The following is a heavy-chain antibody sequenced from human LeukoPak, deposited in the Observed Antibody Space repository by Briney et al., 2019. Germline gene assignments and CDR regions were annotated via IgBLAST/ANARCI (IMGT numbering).Heavy chain of an antibody. Sequence: GGSLRLSCAASGFTFSSYTMSWVRQAPGKGLEWISSISSSSSPIYYADSVKGRFTISRDNAENSLYLQMNSLRDEDTAVYYCGRDGQGSTPLDYWGQGTLVTVSS. J-gene: IGHJ4*02. V-gene: IGHV3-48*02. CDR2: ISSSSSPI. CDR1: GFTFSSYT. CDR3: GRDGQGSTPLDY. D-gene: IGHD1-26*01.